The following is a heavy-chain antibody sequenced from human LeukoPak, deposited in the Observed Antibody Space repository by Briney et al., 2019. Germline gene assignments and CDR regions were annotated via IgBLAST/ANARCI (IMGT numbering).Heavy chain of an antibody. CDR3: AKTVVVAATEDEYYFDY. Sequence: GGSLRLSCAASGFTFDDYAMHWVRHAPGKGLEWVSGISWNSGSIGYADSVKGRFTISRDNAKNSLYLQMNSLRAEDTALYYCAKTVVVAATEDEYYFDYWGQGTLVTVSS. D-gene: IGHD2-15*01. V-gene: IGHV3-9*01. CDR1: GFTFDDYA. CDR2: ISWNSGSI. J-gene: IGHJ4*02.